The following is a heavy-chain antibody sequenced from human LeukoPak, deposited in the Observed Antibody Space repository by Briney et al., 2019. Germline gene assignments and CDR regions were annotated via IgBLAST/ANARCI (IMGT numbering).Heavy chain of an antibody. CDR3: ARRDAGWNYCDY. V-gene: IGHV4-59*08. CDR1: GVSINSHY. Sequence: SETLSLTCAVSGVSINSHYWSWIRQSPGRGLEWIGPISDKGTTKYNPSLKSRVIIWADTSKKHLSLNMTSVLAADTAIYYCARRDAGWNYCDYWGQGILVTVSS. D-gene: IGHD6-19*01. J-gene: IGHJ4*02. CDR2: ISDKGTT.